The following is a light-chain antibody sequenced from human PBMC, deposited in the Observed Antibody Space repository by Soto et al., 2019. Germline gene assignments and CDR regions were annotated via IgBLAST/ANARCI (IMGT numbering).Light chain of an antibody. CDR3: QQYKSYSRT. V-gene: IGKV1-5*03. CDR1: QSIDIW. J-gene: IGKJ1*01. CDR2: KAS. Sequence: DIQMTQSPSTLSASVGDRVSITCRATQSIDIWLAWYQQKPGKAPKVLLYKASILESGVPSRFSGSGSGTEFTLTISSLQPEDFATYYCQQYKSYSRTFGQGTKVEIK.